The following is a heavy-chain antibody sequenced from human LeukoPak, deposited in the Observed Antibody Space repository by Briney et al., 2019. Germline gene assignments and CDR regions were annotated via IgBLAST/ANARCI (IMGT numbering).Heavy chain of an antibody. Sequence: ASVKVSCKASGYTFTGYYMHWVRQAPGKGLEWVANIKQDGSEKYYVDSVKGRFTISRDNAKNSLYLQMNSLRAEDTAVYYCARDQDYYDSSGYLCYWGQGTLVTVSS. D-gene: IGHD3-22*01. CDR2: IKQDGSEK. J-gene: IGHJ4*02. CDR1: GYTFTGYY. V-gene: IGHV3-7*01. CDR3: ARDQDYYDSSGYLCY.